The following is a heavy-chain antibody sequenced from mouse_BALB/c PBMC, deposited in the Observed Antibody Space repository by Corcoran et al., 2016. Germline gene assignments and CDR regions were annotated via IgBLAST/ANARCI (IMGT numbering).Heavy chain of an antibody. V-gene: IGHV14-3*02. D-gene: IGHD1-1*01. CDR1: GFNIKDTY. Sequence: EVQLQQSGAELVKPGASVKLSCTASGFNIKDTYMHWVKQRPEQGLEWIGRIDPANGNTKYDPKFQGKATITADTSSNTAYLQLSSLTSEDTVVYYCAFYYDGTLYAVDYWGQGTSVTVSS. CDR2: IDPANGNT. J-gene: IGHJ4*01. CDR3: AFYYDGTLYAVDY.